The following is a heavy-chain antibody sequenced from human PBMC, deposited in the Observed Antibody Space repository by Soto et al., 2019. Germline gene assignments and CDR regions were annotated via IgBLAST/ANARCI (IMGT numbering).Heavy chain of an antibody. Sequence: ASVKVSCKASGYTFTSYAMHWVRQAPGQRLEWMGWINAGNGNTKYSQKFQGRVTITRDTSASTAYMELSSLRSEDTAVYYCARERCSGGSCYAKNYFDYWGQGTLVTVSS. CDR1: GYTFTSYA. J-gene: IGHJ4*02. D-gene: IGHD2-15*01. CDR3: ARERCSGGSCYAKNYFDY. CDR2: INAGNGNT. V-gene: IGHV1-3*01.